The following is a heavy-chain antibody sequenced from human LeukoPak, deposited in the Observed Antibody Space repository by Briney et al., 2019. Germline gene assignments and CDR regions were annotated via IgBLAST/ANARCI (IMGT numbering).Heavy chain of an antibody. V-gene: IGHV4-39*07. D-gene: IGHD1-26*01. CDR3: TRDRGHGSQDY. CDR2: IYYSGTT. J-gene: IGHJ4*02. Sequence: SETLSLTCTVSGGSFNDYYWGWIRQPPGKGLEWIGSIYYSGTTFYNPSLKNRVTISMDTSKSQFSLKLSSVTAADTAVYSCTRDRGHGSQDYWGQGTLVTVP. CDR1: GGSFNDYY.